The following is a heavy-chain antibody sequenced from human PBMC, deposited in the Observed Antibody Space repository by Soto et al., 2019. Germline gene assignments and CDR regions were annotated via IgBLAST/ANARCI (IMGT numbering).Heavy chain of an antibody. Sequence: QVQLQESGPGLVKPSETLSLTCSVSGDSVSSGASYWGWIRQPPGKGLEWIGFIYYSGSTTYNPSLRSRVAMSVDMSKTQFALKLRSVTAADTAVFYCVRQHASDCSGGCCYHAFDIWGQGTMVTVSS. CDR1: GDSVSSGASY. CDR3: VRQHASDCSGGCCYHAFDI. J-gene: IGHJ3*02. D-gene: IGHD2-15*01. CDR2: IYYSGST. V-gene: IGHV4-61*08.